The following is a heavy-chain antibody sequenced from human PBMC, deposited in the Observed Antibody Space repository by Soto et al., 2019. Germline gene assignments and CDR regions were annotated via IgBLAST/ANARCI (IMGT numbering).Heavy chain of an antibody. V-gene: IGHV3-23*01. Sequence: HPGGSLRLSCAASGFTFSSYAMSWVRQAPGKGLEWVSAISGSGGSTYYADSVKGRFTISRDNSKNTLYLQMNSLRAEDTAVYYCAKTPVLYYYDSSGYYFDYWGQGTLVTGSS. CDR3: AKTPVLYYYDSSGYYFDY. J-gene: IGHJ4*02. D-gene: IGHD3-22*01. CDR2: ISGSGGST. CDR1: GFTFSSYA.